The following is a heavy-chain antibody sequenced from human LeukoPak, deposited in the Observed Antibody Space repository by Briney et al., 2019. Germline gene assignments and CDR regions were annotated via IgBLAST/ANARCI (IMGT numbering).Heavy chain of an antibody. D-gene: IGHD3-9*01. J-gene: IGHJ6*04. CDR2: IITMFGTA. CDR1: GGTFSSYT. Sequence: SVKVSCKASGGTFSSYTISWVRQAPGQGLEWMGGIITMFGTAHYAQKFQGRVTITADETTSTAYMELSSLRSEDTAVYYCASAPPYLDRWSGNGMDVWGKGTTVTVSS. V-gene: IGHV1-69*13. CDR3: ASAPPYLDRWSGNGMDV.